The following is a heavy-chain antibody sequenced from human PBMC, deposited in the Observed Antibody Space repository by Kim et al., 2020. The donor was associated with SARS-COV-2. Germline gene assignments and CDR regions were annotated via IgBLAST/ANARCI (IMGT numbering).Heavy chain of an antibody. CDR2: ISYDGNNE. J-gene: IGHJ4*02. V-gene: IGHV3-30*18. CDR3: ANFQN. Sequence: ISYDGNNEYYVGSVKGRFTVSRDNSKNMVYLQMNSLRVEDTAVYYCANFQNWGQGTLVTVSS.